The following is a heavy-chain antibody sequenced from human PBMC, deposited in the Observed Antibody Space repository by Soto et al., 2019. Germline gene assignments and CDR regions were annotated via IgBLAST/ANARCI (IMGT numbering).Heavy chain of an antibody. CDR3: ATETYGAGRVGVYD. D-gene: IGHD1-26*01. CDR1: GGTSTIYT. CDR2: IVPMLGIT. V-gene: IGHV1-69*08. Sequence: QVPLVQSGAELKKPGSSVKVSCEASGGTSTIYTITWVRQAPGQGLAWMGRIVPMLGITNYARNFQDRLTITADQSKGTVYMELSSLRFEDTALYYCATETYGAGRVGVYDWGQGTQVTVSS. J-gene: IGHJ4*02.